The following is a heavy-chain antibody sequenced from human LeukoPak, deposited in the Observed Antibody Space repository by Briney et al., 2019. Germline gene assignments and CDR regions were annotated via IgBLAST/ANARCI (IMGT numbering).Heavy chain of an antibody. D-gene: IGHD5-24*01. V-gene: IGHV4-59*01. CDR1: AGSISSYY. Sequence: SETLSLTRTVSAGSISSYYWSWIRQPPGKGLEWIGYIYNSGSTNYNPPLKSRVTISVDTSKNQFSLKLSSVTAADTAVYYCASQMATNDYWGQGTLVTVSS. CDR3: ASQMATNDY. CDR2: IYNSGST. J-gene: IGHJ4*02.